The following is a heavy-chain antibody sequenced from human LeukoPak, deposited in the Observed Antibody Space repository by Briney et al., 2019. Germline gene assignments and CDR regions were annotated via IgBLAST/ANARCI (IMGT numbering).Heavy chain of an antibody. J-gene: IGHJ4*02. CDR1: GFTVSSNY. CDR2: IYSGGNT. V-gene: IGHV3-53*01. CDR3: ARGFIPRGF. Sequence: PGGSLRLSCAVSGFTVSSNYMNWVRQAPGKGLEWVSVIYSGGNTYYTDSVKGRFTISRDNSKNTLYLQMNNLRVEDTAVYYCARGFIPRGFWGQGTLVTVSS. D-gene: IGHD3-10*01.